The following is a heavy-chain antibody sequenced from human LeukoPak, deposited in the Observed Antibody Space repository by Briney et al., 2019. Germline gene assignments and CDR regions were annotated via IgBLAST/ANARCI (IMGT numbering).Heavy chain of an antibody. J-gene: IGHJ4*02. Sequence: PSETLSLTCTVSGGSISSYYGSWIRQPPGKGLEWIGYIYNSWSTNYNPSLKSRVTISVDTSKNQFSLKLSSVTAADTAVYYCARGRYDSSGYYSVYWGQGTLATVSS. V-gene: IGHV4-59*01. CDR1: GGSISSYY. CDR2: IYNSWST. D-gene: IGHD3-22*01. CDR3: ARGRYDSSGYYSVY.